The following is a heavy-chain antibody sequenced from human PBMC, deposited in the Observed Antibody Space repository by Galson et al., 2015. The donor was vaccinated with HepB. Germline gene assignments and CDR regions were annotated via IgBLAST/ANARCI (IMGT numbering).Heavy chain of an antibody. CDR3: ARDTLRIHYYYYGMDV. V-gene: IGHV3-11*06. CDR2: ISSSSSYT. CDR1: GFTFSDYY. Sequence: SLRLSCAASGFTFSDYYMSWIRQAPGKGLEWVSYISSSSSYTNYADSVKGRFTISRDNAKNSLYLQMNSLRAEDTAVYYCARDTLRIHYYYYGMDVWGQGTTVTVSS. D-gene: IGHD4-17*01. J-gene: IGHJ6*02.